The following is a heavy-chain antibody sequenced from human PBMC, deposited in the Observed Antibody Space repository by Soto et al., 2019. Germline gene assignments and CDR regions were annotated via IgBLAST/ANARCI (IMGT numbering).Heavy chain of an antibody. CDR2: IFDSGTA. CDR1: GGSISSLNDY. Sequence: QVQLEQSGPGLVKPSQTLSLTCKISGGSISSLNDYWSRIRQSPGEGLEWIGYIFDSGTAHYNPSLKGRVRISGDTSQSQFSLTIQSVTVADTAVYYCARDVSCTGAFDYCCQGILVTVSS. J-gene: IGHJ4*02. CDR3: ARDVSCTGAFDY. D-gene: IGHD2-8*02. V-gene: IGHV4-31*02.